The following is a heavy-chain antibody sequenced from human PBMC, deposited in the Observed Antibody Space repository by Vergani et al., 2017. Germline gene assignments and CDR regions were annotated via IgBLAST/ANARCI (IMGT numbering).Heavy chain of an antibody. CDR3: ARGPYSSSRNWFDH. CDR2: IYYSGST. J-gene: IGHJ5*02. D-gene: IGHD6-13*01. CDR1: GGSISSYY. Sequence: QVQLQESGPGLVKPSETLSLTCTVSGGSISSYYWSWIRQPPGKGLEWIGYIYYSGSTNYNPSLKSRVTISVDTSKNQFSLKLSSVTAADTAVYYCARGPYSSSRNWFDHWGQGTLVTVSS. V-gene: IGHV4-59*01.